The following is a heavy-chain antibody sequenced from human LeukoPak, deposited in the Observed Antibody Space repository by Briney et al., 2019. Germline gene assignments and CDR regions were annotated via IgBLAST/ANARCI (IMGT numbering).Heavy chain of an antibody. J-gene: IGHJ4*02. V-gene: IGHV4-30-2*01. Sequence: AQALSLTCTVSGGSISSGGYYWSWIRQPPGKGLEWIGYIYHSGSTYYHPSLKSRVTISVDRSKNQFSLKLSSVTAADTAVYYCARERSGSSKPDYWGQGTLVTVSS. CDR2: IYHSGST. CDR1: GGSISSGGYY. CDR3: ARERSGSSKPDY. D-gene: IGHD6-6*01.